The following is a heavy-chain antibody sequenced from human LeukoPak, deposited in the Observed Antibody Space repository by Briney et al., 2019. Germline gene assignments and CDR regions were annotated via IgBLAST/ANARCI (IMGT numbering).Heavy chain of an antibody. Sequence: PGESLTLSCTASGFSFSNYDMHWVRKVAGQGLERVSSIGTIGDTFYPGSVKSRFTISRENAKNSLYLQMNSLSAGDTAVYYCARATMIGDVPVPGYMDVWGKGTTVTVSS. J-gene: IGHJ6*03. CDR2: IGTIGDT. CDR1: GFSFSNYD. CDR3: ARATMIGDVPVPGYMDV. V-gene: IGHV3-13*01. D-gene: IGHD2-21*01.